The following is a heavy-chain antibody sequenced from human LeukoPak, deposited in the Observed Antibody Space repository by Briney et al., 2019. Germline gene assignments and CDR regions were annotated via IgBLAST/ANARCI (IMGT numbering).Heavy chain of an antibody. D-gene: IGHD5-12*01. Sequence: ASVTVSCTASGYTFTGYYIHWVRQAPGQGLEWMGWINPNSGGTNYAQKFQGRVTMTRDTSITTAYMEMSRLSSDDTAVYYCARMQLRSFDYWGQGTLVTVSS. CDR1: GYTFTGYY. CDR3: ARMQLRSFDY. J-gene: IGHJ4*02. V-gene: IGHV1-2*02. CDR2: INPNSGGT.